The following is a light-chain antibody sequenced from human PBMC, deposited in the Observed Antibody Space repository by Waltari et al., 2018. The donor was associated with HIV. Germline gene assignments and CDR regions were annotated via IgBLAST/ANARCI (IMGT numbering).Light chain of an antibody. J-gene: IGLJ2*01. CDR3: SSYTSSSTYVV. CDR1: SRDVGSYNR. Sequence: QSALTQPPSVSGSPGQSVTISCTGTSRDVGSYNRVPWYQQPPGTAHKLMIYAVSNRPSGVPARFSGSNSRNTASLTISGLQAEDEADYYGSSYTSSSTYVVFGGGTKLTVL. V-gene: IGLV2-18*02. CDR2: AVS.